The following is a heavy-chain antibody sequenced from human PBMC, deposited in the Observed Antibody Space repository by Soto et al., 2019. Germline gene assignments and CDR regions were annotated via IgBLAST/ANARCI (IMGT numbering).Heavy chain of an antibody. V-gene: IGHV3-30-3*01. CDR2: ISYDGSNK. CDR3: ARDKRDLRFLEWSYYFDY. Sequence: HPGGSLRLSCAASGFTFSSSVMHWVRQAPGKGLEWVAVISYDGSNKYYADSVKGRFTISRDNSKNTLYLQMNSLRAEDTAVYYCARDKRDLRFLEWSYYFDYWGQGTLVTVSS. J-gene: IGHJ4*02. CDR1: GFTFSSSV. D-gene: IGHD3-3*01.